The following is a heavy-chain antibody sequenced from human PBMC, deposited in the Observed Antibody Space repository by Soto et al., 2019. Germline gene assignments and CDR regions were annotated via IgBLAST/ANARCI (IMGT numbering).Heavy chain of an antibody. Sequence: QITLKESGPTLVKPTQTLTLTCTFSGFSLSTSGVGVGWIRQPPGKALEWLALIYWDDDKRYSPSLKSRLTITKDTSKNQVVLTMTNMDPVDTATYYCAHSATLWFGELLQSGTNNWFDPWGQGTLVTVSS. V-gene: IGHV2-5*02. CDR1: GFSLSTSGVG. CDR2: IYWDDDK. J-gene: IGHJ5*02. CDR3: AHSATLWFGELLQSGTNNWFDP. D-gene: IGHD3-10*01.